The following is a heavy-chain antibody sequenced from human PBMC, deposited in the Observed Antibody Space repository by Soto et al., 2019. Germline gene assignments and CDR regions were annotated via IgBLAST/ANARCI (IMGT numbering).Heavy chain of an antibody. J-gene: IGHJ5*02. V-gene: IGHV4-34*01. D-gene: IGHD6-19*01. Sequence: SETLSLTCAVYGGSFSGYYWSWIRQPPGKGLEWIGEINHSGSTNYNPSLKSRVTISVDTSKNQFSLKLSSVTAADTAVYYCARVKASGWLNWFDPWGQGTLVTVSS. CDR3: ARVKASGWLNWFDP. CDR1: GGSFSGYY. CDR2: INHSGST.